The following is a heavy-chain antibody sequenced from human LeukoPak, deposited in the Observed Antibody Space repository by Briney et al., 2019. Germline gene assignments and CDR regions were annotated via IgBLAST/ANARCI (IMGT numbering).Heavy chain of an antibody. CDR3: ARDRYSSSWYYFDY. Sequence: GGSLRLSCGASGFTFSSYWMSWVRQAPGKGLEWVANIKQDGSEKYYVDSVKGRFTISRGNAKNSLYLQMNSLRAEDTAVYYCARDRYSSSWYYFDYWGQGTLVTVSS. D-gene: IGHD6-13*01. CDR1: GFTFSSYW. CDR2: IKQDGSEK. V-gene: IGHV3-7*01. J-gene: IGHJ4*02.